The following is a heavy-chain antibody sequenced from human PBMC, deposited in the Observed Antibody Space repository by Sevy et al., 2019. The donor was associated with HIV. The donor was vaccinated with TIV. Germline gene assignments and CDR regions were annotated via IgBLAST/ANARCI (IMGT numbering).Heavy chain of an antibody. CDR2: ISYDGSNK. CDR3: ARGSYSYGYGYFDY. CDR1: GFTFSSYA. D-gene: IGHD5-18*01. J-gene: IGHJ4*02. Sequence: LRLSCAASGFTFSSYAMHWVRQAPGKGLEWVAVISYDGSNKYYADSVKGRFTISRDNSKNTLYLQMNSLRAEDTAVYYCARGSYSYGYGYFDYWGQGTLVTVSS. V-gene: IGHV3-30-3*01.